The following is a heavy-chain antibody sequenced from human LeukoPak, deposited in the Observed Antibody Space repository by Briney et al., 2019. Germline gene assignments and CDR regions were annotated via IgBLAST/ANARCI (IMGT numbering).Heavy chain of an antibody. CDR1: GFTLRSYD. J-gene: IGHJ4*02. V-gene: IGHV3-23*01. CDR2: TSGSGVNS. CDR3: AKEYSGYDFDY. D-gene: IGHD5-12*01. Sequence: GGCLRLSCAASGFTLRSYDMSWVRQAPGKGLEWVAATSGSGVNSYYADSARGRFTISRDNSQNTLYLQMDSLRAEDTALYYCAKEYSGYDFDYWGQGTLVTVSS.